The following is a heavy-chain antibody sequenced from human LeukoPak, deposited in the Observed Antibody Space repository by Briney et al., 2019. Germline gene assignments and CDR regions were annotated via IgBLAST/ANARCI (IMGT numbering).Heavy chain of an antibody. CDR3: ARRRMEPPPSPYYYYYYMDV. D-gene: IGHD1-26*01. J-gene: IGHJ6*03. Sequence: PSETLSLTCTVSGGSISSSSYYWGWIRQPPGKGLEWIGSIYYSGSTYYNPSLKSRVTISVDTSKNQFSLKLSSVTAADTAVYYCARRRMEPPPSPYYYYYYMDVWGKGTTVTISS. CDR2: IYYSGST. CDR1: GGSISSSSYY. V-gene: IGHV4-39*01.